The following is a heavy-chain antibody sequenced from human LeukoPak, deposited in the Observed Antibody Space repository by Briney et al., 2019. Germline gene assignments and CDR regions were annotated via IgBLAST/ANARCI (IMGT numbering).Heavy chain of an antibody. J-gene: IGHJ4*02. Sequence: PGGSLRLSCAASGFTFSSYSMNWVRQAPGKGLEWVSYICSYSGTISYADSVKGRFAISRDNAKDSLYLQMNSLRDEDTAIYYCAREMGYWGQGTLVTVSS. D-gene: IGHD5-24*01. V-gene: IGHV3-48*02. CDR2: ICSYSGTI. CDR1: GFTFSSYS. CDR3: AREMGY.